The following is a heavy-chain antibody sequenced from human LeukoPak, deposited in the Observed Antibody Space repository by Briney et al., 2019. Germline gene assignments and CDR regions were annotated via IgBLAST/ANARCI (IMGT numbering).Heavy chain of an antibody. V-gene: IGHV3-21*01. J-gene: IGHJ6*02. CDR2: ISSSSSYI. D-gene: IGHD3-3*01. CDR3: ATIFGVVITPMGV. Sequence: GGSLRLSCAASGFTFSSYRMNWARQAPGKGLEWVSSISSSSSYIYYADSVKGRFTISRDNAKNSLYLQMNSLRAGDTAVYYCATIFGVVITPMGVWGQGTTVTVSS. CDR1: GFTFSSYR.